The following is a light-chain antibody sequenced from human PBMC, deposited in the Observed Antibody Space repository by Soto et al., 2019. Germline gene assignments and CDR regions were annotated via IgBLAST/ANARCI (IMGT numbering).Light chain of an antibody. V-gene: IGKV3-20*01. CDR3: QHYGSSPYT. Sequence: EIVLTQSPGTLSLSPGERATLSCRASQSVSSSYLAWYQQKPGQAPRLLIYGASSRDTDIPDRFSGSGSGTDFTLTISSLEPEDLAVYYCQHYGSSPYTFGQGTKLEIK. CDR1: QSVSSSY. CDR2: GAS. J-gene: IGKJ2*01.